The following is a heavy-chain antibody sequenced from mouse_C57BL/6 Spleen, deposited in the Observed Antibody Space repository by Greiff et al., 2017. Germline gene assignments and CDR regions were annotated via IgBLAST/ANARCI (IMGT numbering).Heavy chain of an antibody. CDR1: GYSITSGYY. CDR2: ISYDGSN. D-gene: IGHD2-3*01. J-gene: IGHJ4*01. Sequence: DVQLQESGPGLVKPSQSLSLTCSVTGYSITSGYYWNWIRQFPGNKLEWMGYISYDGSNKYNPSLHNRISITRDTSKHQFFLKLNSVTTEDTATYYCARGGLLLDAMDYGGQGTSVTVSS. V-gene: IGHV3-6*01. CDR3: ARGGLLLDAMDY.